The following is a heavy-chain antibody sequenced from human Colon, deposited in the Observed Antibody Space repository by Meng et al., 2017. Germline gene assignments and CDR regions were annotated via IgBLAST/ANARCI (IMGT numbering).Heavy chain of an antibody. CDR2: MNPNSGNT. CDR1: GYTFTTYD. Sequence: QVQLVQSGAEVTKPGASVKVSCKASGYTFTTYDINWIRQATGQGLEWMGWMNPNSGNTDYAQKFQGRVTMTRNTSISTAYMELSSLRSEDTAVYYCARVGGAYSPFDYWGQGTLVTVSS. J-gene: IGHJ4*02. D-gene: IGHD1-26*01. V-gene: IGHV1-8*01. CDR3: ARVGGAYSPFDY.